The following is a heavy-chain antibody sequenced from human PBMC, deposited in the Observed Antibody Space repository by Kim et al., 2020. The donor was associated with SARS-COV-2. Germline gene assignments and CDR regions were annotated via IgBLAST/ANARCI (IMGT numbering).Heavy chain of an antibody. J-gene: IGHJ4*02. V-gene: IGHV3-49*02. Sequence: SPASVQGRFTISRDDSKSIAYLQMNSLKTEDTAVYYCTRHDFWSGYYFDYWGQGTLVTVSS. D-gene: IGHD3-3*01. CDR3: TRHDFWSGYYFDY.